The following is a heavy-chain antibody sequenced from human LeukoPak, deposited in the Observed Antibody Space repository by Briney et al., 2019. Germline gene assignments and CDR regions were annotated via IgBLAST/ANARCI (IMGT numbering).Heavy chain of an antibody. Sequence: SVRVSCTASGGTFSSYAISWVRQAPGQGLEWMGRIIPILGIANYAQKFQGRVTITADKSTSTAYMELSSLRSEDTAVYYCARGVGGSSSYYYYGMDVWGQGTTVTVSS. CDR2: IIPILGIA. D-gene: IGHD6-13*01. CDR3: ARGVGGSSSYYYYGMDV. V-gene: IGHV1-69*04. CDR1: GGTFSSYA. J-gene: IGHJ6*02.